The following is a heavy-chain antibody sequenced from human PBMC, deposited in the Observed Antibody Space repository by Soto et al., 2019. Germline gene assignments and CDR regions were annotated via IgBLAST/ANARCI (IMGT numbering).Heavy chain of an antibody. J-gene: IGHJ5*02. CDR2: IYWDDDK. CDR3: AHSPCSGGSCYFNWFDP. Sequence: QITLKESGPTLVKPTQTLTLTCTFSGFSLSTSGVGVGWIRQPPGKALEWLALIYWDDDKRYSPSLKSRLTITKDTSKTQLVLTMTNMDPVDTATYYCAHSPCSGGSCYFNWFDPWGQGTLVTVSS. V-gene: IGHV2-5*02. D-gene: IGHD2-15*01. CDR1: GFSLSTSGVG.